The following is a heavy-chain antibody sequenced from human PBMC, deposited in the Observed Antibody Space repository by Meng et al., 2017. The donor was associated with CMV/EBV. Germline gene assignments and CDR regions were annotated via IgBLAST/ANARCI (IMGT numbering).Heavy chain of an antibody. J-gene: IGHJ4*02. D-gene: IGHD3-22*01. CDR2: IYSTGGT. V-gene: IGHV4-4*07. CDR1: CVLFSGFF. Sequence: LRVVRQGLVMPSAALSLSCSVSCVLFSGFFWTGSRQPAGKGLVWIGLIYSTGGTTCNPSFESRVTISFDGSNNQFSLKLNSVTAADKAIYYCARESGDDSGYNFDSWGQGTLVTVSS. CDR3: ARESGDDSGYNFDS.